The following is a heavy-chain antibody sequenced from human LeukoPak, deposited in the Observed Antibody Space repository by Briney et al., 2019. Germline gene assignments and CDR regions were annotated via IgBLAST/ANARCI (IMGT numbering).Heavy chain of an antibody. CDR1: GFTFDDYA. V-gene: IGHV3-9*01. J-gene: IGHJ4*02. Sequence: PGRSLRLSCAASGFTFDDYAMHWVRQAPGKDLEWFSGISWNSGSIGYADSVKGRFTISRDNAKNSLYLQMNSLRAEDTALYYCAKDILRESYALDYWGQGTLVTVSS. D-gene: IGHD2-2*01. CDR3: AKDILRESYALDY. CDR2: ISWNSGSI.